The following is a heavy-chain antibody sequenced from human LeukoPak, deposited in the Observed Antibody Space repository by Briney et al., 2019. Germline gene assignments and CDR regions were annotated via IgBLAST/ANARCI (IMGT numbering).Heavy chain of an antibody. CDR2: ISGTSNYI. CDR3: TTESNGGSEY. D-gene: IGHD4-23*01. Sequence: GGSLRLSCAASGFTFNIYSMNWVRQAPGKGLEWVSSISGTSNYIYYADSVKGRFTISRDNAKNSLYLQMNSLKTEDTAVYYCTTESNGGSEYWGQGTLVTVSS. CDR1: GFTFNIYS. V-gene: IGHV3-21*03. J-gene: IGHJ4*02.